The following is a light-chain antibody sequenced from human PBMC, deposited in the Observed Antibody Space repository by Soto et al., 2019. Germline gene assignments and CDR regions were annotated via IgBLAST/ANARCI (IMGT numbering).Light chain of an antibody. CDR1: CSDVGGYNY. J-gene: IGLJ2*01. V-gene: IGLV2-14*01. CDR2: DVS. CDR3: SAYTSSSTLR. Sequence: QYALTQPASVSGSPGQSITISCAGTCSDVGGYNYVSCYPQHPGKAPKLMIYDVSNRPSGVSNRFSGSTSGNTASLTIAGLQAEDEAHYYCSAYTSSSTLRFGGGTKLTDL.